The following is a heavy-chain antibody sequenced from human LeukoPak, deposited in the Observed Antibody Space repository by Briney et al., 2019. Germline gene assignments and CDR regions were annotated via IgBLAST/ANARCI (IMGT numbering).Heavy chain of an antibody. CDR1: GGSISSYY. V-gene: IGHV4-59*01. J-gene: IGHJ6*02. CDR2: IYYSGST. D-gene: IGHD2-15*01. Sequence: PSETLSLTCTVSGGSISSYYWSWIRQPPGKGLEWIGYIYYSGSTNYNPSLKSRVTISVDTSKNQFSLKLSSVTAADTAVYYCARVPPPGYCSGGSCYGTARYYGMDVWGQGTTVTVSS. CDR3: ARVPPPGYCSGGSCYGTARYYGMDV.